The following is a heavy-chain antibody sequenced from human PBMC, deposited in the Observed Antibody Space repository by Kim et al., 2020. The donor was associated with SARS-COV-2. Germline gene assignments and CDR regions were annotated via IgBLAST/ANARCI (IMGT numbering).Heavy chain of an antibody. J-gene: IGHJ6*02. V-gene: IGHV1-24*01. D-gene: IGHD5-18*01. CDR3: ATSVTEEYYYYGMDV. Sequence: QKFQGRVTMTEDTSTDTAYMELSSLRSEDTAVYYCATSVTEEYYYYGMDVWGQGTTVTVSS.